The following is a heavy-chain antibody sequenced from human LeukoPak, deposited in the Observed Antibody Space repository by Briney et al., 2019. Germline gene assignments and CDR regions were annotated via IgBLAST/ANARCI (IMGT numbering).Heavy chain of an antibody. CDR3: ARGIVATTGLALGRRSARSYGLDV. J-gene: IGHJ6*02. D-gene: IGHD5-12*01. V-gene: IGHV1-3*01. CDR2: INADNGNT. Sequence: PGASVKVSCKASGYTFTSYAMHWVRQAPGQRLEWMGWINADNGNTKYSQKFQGRVTITRDTSASTAYMELSSLTSEDTAVYYCARGIVATTGLALGRRSARSYGLDVWGRGTTVTVSS. CDR1: GYTFTSYA.